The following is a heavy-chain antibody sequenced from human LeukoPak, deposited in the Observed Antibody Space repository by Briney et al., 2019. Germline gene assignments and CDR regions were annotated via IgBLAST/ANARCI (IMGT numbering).Heavy chain of an antibody. Sequence: PSETLSLTCTISGGSISPYYWSWIRQPAGKGLEWIGRIYTSGGTNYNPSLRSRVTISLDTPKKQLSLKLSSVTAADTAVYYCGISPEIWSGLDYWGQGTLVTVSS. D-gene: IGHD3-3*01. V-gene: IGHV4-4*07. CDR2: IYTSGGT. CDR3: GISPEIWSGLDY. CDR1: GGSISPYY. J-gene: IGHJ4*02.